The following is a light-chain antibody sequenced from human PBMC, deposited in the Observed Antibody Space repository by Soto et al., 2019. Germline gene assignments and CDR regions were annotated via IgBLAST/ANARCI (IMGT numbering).Light chain of an antibody. CDR1: QSISSSN. CDR2: AAY. Sequence: VLTQSPDTLSLSPGESVTLSCRASQSISSSNLAWYQHKPGQAPRLLIYAAYIRATAIPDRFSGSGSGTYFTLTISRLDPEDFAVFYCQHYGGSLFTFGPGTKLEIK. CDR3: QHYGGSLFT. J-gene: IGKJ3*01. V-gene: IGKV3-20*01.